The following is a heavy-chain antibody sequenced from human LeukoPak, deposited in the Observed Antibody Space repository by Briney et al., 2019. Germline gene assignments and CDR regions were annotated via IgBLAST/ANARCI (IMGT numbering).Heavy chain of an antibody. CDR3: ARDLGPGGWYGEDY. Sequence: ASVKVSCNASGYTFTSYAMNWVRQAPGQGLEWMGWINTNTGNPTYAQGFTGRFVFSLDTSVSTAYLQISSLKAEDTAVYYCARDLGPGGWYGEDYWGQGTLVTVSS. V-gene: IGHV7-4-1*02. J-gene: IGHJ4*02. D-gene: IGHD6-19*01. CDR1: GYTFTSYA. CDR2: INTNTGNP.